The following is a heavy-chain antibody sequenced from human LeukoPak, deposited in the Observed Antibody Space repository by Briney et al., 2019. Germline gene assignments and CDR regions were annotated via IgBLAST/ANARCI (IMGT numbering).Heavy chain of an antibody. Sequence: SVKVSCKASGGTFSRYAISWVRQAPGQGLEWMGRIIPILGIANYAQKFQGRVTITAGKSTSTAYMELSSLRSEDTAVYYCARVLVGATTEYFQHWGQGTLVTVSS. J-gene: IGHJ1*01. V-gene: IGHV1-69*04. CDR2: IIPILGIA. CDR3: ARVLVGATTEYFQH. CDR1: GGTFSRYA. D-gene: IGHD1-26*01.